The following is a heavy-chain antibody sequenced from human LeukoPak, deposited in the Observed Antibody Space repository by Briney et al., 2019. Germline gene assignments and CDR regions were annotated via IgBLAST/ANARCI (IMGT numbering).Heavy chain of an antibody. V-gene: IGHV1-69*13. Sequence: GASVKVSCKASGGTFSSYAISWVRQAPGQGLEWMGGIIPIFGTANYAQKFQGRVTITADESTSTAYMELSSLRSEDTAVYYCARGVRTAGAFDIWGQGTMVTVSS. D-gene: IGHD3-10*01. CDR2: IIPIFGTA. CDR3: ARGVRTAGAFDI. CDR1: GGTFSSYA. J-gene: IGHJ3*02.